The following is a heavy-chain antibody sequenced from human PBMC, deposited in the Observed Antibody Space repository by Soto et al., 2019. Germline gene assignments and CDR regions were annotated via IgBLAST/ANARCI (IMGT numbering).Heavy chain of an antibody. J-gene: IGHJ6*02. V-gene: IGHV1-2*04. CDR1: GYSFTDYH. CDR2: INPKSGGT. CDR3: ARGDSTDCSNGVCSFFYNHDMDV. D-gene: IGHD2-8*01. Sequence: QVQLVQSGAEVKKPGASVKVSCKASGYSFTDYHIHWVRQAPGQGLEWLGRINPKSGGTSTAQKVQGWVPMTTDTSISTASMELTRLTSDDTAIYYCARGDSTDCSNGVCSFFYNHDMDVWGQGTTVTVSS.